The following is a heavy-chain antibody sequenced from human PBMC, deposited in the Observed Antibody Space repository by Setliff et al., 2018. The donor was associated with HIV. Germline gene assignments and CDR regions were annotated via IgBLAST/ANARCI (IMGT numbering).Heavy chain of an antibody. Sequence: SETLSLTCTVSGGSISTSNYYWGWVRQPPGKGLEWVGNVDYTGSTYYNPSLKSRVTISVDTSKNQFSLKLSSVTAADTAVYYCASGDYYDSSGYYYSPFDYWGQGTLVTVSS. CDR2: VDYTGST. J-gene: IGHJ4*02. CDR1: GGSISTSNYY. CDR3: ASGDYYDSSGYYYSPFDY. D-gene: IGHD3-22*01. V-gene: IGHV4-39*07.